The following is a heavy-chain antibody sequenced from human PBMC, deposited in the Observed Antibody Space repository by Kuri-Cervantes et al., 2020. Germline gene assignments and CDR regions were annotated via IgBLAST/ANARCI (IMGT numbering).Heavy chain of an antibody. D-gene: IGHD3-16*01. V-gene: IGHV3-19*01. Sequence: GESLKISCAASGFTFSNSDMNWVRQAPGKGLEWVSGVSWNGSRTHYADSVKGRFIISRDNSRNFLYQQMNSLRAEDTAVYYCAMGDNYGMDVWGQGTTVTVSS. J-gene: IGHJ6*02. CDR3: AMGDNYGMDV. CDR1: GFTFSNSD. CDR2: VSWNGSRT.